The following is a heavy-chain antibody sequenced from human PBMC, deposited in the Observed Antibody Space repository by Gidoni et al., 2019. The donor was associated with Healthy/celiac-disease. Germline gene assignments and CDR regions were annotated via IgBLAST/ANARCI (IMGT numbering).Heavy chain of an antibody. V-gene: IGHV3-30-3*01. CDR2: ISYDGSNK. Sequence: QVQLVESGGGVVQPGRSLRLSCAASGFTFSSYAMHWVRQAPGKGLEWVAVISYDGSNKYYADSVKGRFTISRDNSKNTLYLQMNSLRAEDTAVYYCARGVATWYYFDYWGQGTLVTVSS. J-gene: IGHJ4*02. CDR3: ARGVATWYYFDY. D-gene: IGHD5-12*01. CDR1: GFTFSSYA.